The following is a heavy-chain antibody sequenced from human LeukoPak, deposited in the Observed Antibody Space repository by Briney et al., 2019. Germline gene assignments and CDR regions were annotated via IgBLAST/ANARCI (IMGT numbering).Heavy chain of an antibody. CDR2: ISGSGNYM. CDR1: GFTFSTYG. J-gene: IGHJ5*01. Sequence: GRSLRLSCVASGFTFSTYGMSWVRQAPGKGLEWVSSISGSGNYMYYKDSVKGRFTISRDNSKNTLLLQMNSLRAEDSAVYYCAKGGHPAVVTTRFDSWGQGTLVTVSS. V-gene: IGHV3-23*01. CDR3: AKGGHPAVVTTRFDS. D-gene: IGHD2-21*02.